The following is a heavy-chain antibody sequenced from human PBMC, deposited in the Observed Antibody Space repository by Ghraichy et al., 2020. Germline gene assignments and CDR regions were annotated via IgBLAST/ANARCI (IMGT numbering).Heavy chain of an antibody. V-gene: IGHV4-39*01. CDR3: ARTFGGVIVDIDY. J-gene: IGHJ4*02. CDR2: IYYSGST. CDR1: GGSISSSSYY. Sequence: SETLSLTCSVSGGSISSSSYYWGWIRQPPGKGLEWIGSIYYSGSTYYNPSLKSRVTISVDTSKNQFSLKLNSVTAADTAVYYCARTFGGVIVDIDYWGQGTLVTVFS. D-gene: IGHD3-16*02.